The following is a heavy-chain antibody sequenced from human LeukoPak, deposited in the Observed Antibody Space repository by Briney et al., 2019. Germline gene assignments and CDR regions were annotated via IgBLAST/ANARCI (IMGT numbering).Heavy chain of an antibody. D-gene: IGHD2-2*01. CDR1: GYTFTGYC. V-gene: IGHV1-2*02. Sequence: ASVKVSCKASGYTFTGYCMHWVRQAPGQGLEWMGWINPNSGGTNYAQKFQGRVTMTRDTSISTAYMELSRLRSDDTAVYYCARKICSSTSCHFDYWGQGTLVTVSS. J-gene: IGHJ4*02. CDR2: INPNSGGT. CDR3: ARKICSSTSCHFDY.